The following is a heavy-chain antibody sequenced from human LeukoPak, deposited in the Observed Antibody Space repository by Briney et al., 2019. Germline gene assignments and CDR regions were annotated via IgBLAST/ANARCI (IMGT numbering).Heavy chain of an antibody. J-gene: IGHJ4*02. CDR2: IYYSGST. Sequence: RTSETLSLTCTVSGGSISSYYWSWIRQPPGKGLEWIGYIYYSGSTNYKPSLKSRVTISVDTSKNQFSLKLSSVTAADTAIYYCVRNGGSYSFDYWGQGTLVTVSS. V-gene: IGHV4-59*01. CDR1: GGSISSYY. D-gene: IGHD1-26*01. CDR3: VRNGGSYSFDY.